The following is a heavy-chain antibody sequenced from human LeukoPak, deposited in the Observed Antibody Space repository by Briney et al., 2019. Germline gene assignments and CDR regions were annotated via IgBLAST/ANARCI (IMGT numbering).Heavy chain of an antibody. J-gene: IGHJ3*02. D-gene: IGHD3-22*01. V-gene: IGHV3-20*04. CDR2: ISWNSGSI. Sequence: GGSLRLSCAASGFTFDDYGMSWVRQAPGKGLEWVSGISWNSGSIGYADSVKGRFTISRDNAKNSLYLQMNSLRAEDTAVYYCAREGDSGSYAFGIWGRGTMVTVSS. CDR3: AREGDSGSYAFGI. CDR1: GFTFDDYG.